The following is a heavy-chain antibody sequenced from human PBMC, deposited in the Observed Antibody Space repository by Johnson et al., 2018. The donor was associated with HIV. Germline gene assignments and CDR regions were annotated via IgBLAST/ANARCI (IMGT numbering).Heavy chain of an antibody. D-gene: IGHD2-15*01. J-gene: IGHJ3*02. CDR2: IKSKTDGGTT. Sequence: VQLVESGGGVVQPGRSLRLSCVASGFTFSNAWMSWVRQAPGKGLEWVGRIKSKTDGGTTDYAAPVKGRFTISRDDSKNTLYLQMNSLKTEDTAVYYCTTDYSTPIVVVVAATPDAFDIWGQGTMVTVSS. V-gene: IGHV3-15*01. CDR1: GFTFSNAW. CDR3: TTDYSTPIVVVVAATPDAFDI.